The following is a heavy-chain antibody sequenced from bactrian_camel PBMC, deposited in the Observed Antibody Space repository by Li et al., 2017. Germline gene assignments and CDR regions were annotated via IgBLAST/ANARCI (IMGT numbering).Heavy chain of an antibody. CDR2: IDSSDST. D-gene: IGHD7*01. CDR1: GYTSSRNC. Sequence: HVQLVESGGGSVQAGGSLRLSCVASGYTSSRNCMGWYRQAPGKTREWVATIDSSDSTRYADSVKGRFAISQEKSANTQYLQMDNLQPEDTGMYYCAFEIQPRVGGLDYSQGAPMAPLCPTQGYWGHGTQVTVS. J-gene: IGHJ4*01. CDR3: AFEIQPRVGGLDYSQGAPMAPLCPTQGY. V-gene: IGHV3S53*01.